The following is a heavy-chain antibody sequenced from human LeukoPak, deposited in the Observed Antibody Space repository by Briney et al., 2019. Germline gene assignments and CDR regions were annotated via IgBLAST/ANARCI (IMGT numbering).Heavy chain of an antibody. J-gene: IGHJ4*02. Sequence: PSETLSLTCTVSGGSISSGGYYWSWIRQHPGKGLEWIGYIYYSGSTYYNPSLKSRVTISVDTSKNQFSLKLSSVTAADTAVYYCASEGWRGGSSVDYWGQGTLVTVSS. CDR2: IYYSGST. D-gene: IGHD2-15*01. V-gene: IGHV4-31*03. CDR1: GGSISSGGYY. CDR3: ASEGWRGGSSVDY.